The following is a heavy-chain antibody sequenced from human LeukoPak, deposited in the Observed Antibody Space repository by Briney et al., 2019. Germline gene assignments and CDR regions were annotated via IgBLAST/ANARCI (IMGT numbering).Heavy chain of an antibody. CDR3: ARAVYSSSWGDY. J-gene: IGHJ4*02. CDR2: ISYDGSNK. CDR1: GFTFSSYA. V-gene: IGHV3-30-3*01. D-gene: IGHD6-6*01. Sequence: GGSLRLSCAASGFTFSSYAMHWVRQAPGKGLEWVAVISYDGSNKYYADSVKGRFTISRDNSKNTLYLQMNSLRAEDTAVYYCARAVYSSSWGDYWGQGTLVTVSS.